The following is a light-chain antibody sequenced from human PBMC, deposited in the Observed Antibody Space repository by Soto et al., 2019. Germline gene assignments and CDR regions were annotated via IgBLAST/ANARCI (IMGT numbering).Light chain of an antibody. V-gene: IGKV1-9*01. CDR1: QDIKTY. CDR2: GTS. CDR3: QHLNNYPPFT. Sequence: IQLTQSPSSLSASVGERVSITCRASQDIKTYLAWYQQKHGQAPKLLISGTSTWQSGVPSRFIGSGSGTDFTLTISRLQPEDFATYYCQHLNNYPPFTFGPGTKVDLE. J-gene: IGKJ3*01.